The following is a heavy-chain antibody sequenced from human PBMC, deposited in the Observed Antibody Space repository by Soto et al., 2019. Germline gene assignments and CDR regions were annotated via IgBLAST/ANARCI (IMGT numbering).Heavy chain of an antibody. J-gene: IGHJ4*02. Sequence: SETLSLTCTVSGGSISSGDYYWSWIRQPPGKGLEWIGYIYYSGSTYYNPSLKSRVTISVDTSKNQFSLKLSSVTAADTAVYYCARVGGFGATTIDYWGKGTLVTVSS. CDR1: GGSISSGDYY. D-gene: IGHD3-10*01. CDR3: ARVGGFGATTIDY. V-gene: IGHV4-30-4*01. CDR2: IYYSGST.